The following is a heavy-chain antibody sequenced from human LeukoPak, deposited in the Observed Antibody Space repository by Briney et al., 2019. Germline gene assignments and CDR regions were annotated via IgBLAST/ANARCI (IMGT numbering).Heavy chain of an antibody. CDR3: AKVKTDILIPDS. CDR2: ISSSGSTI. CDR1: GGSISSSSYY. J-gene: IGHJ4*02. D-gene: IGHD2-21*02. V-gene: IGHV3-11*04. Sequence: LSLTCTVSGGSISSSSYYWGWIRQPPGKGLEWVSYISSSGSTIYYADSVKGRFTISRDNAKNSLYLQMNSLTSADTAVYYCAKVKTDILIPDSWGQGTLVTVSS.